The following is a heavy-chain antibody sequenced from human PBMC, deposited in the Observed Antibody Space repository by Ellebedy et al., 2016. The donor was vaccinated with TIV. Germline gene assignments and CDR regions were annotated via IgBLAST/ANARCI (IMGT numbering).Heavy chain of an antibody. Sequence: GESLKISCAASGFTFSRYAMSWVRQAPGKGLEWVSAIGGSGHTTDYTDSVKGRFTISRDNSKNTLSLQMNNLRAEDTAVYYCAKDPITIFGVVWIYWGQGTLVTASS. J-gene: IGHJ4*02. D-gene: IGHD3-3*01. CDR2: IGGSGHTT. V-gene: IGHV3-23*01. CDR1: GFTFSRYA. CDR3: AKDPITIFGVVWIY.